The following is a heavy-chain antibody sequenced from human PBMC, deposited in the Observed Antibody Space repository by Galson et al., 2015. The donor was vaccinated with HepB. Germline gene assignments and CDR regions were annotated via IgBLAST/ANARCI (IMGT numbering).Heavy chain of an antibody. V-gene: IGHV3-30*04. D-gene: IGHD2-15*01. CDR1: GFSFRSYT. CDR2: ISYNGDTQ. CDR3: AREDRNAYDFFDY. J-gene: IGHJ4*02. Sequence: AVSGFSFRSYTMHWVRQAPGKGLEWMSSISYNGDTQNYVDSVKGRFTTSRDNSKSTLYLQMNGLRPEDTAVYYCAREDRNAYDFFDYWGQGTLVSVSP.